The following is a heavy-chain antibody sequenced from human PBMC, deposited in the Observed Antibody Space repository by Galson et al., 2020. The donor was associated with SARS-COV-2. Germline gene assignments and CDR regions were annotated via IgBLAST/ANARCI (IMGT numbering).Heavy chain of an antibody. CDR3: ARDSGYYDTRSFDP. Sequence: GGSLRLSCAASGFTFSTFGMHWVRQAPGKGLEWVAVIYYDGSNKYNPDSVKGRFTISRDNSKNTLYLQMNSLRLEDTAIYYCARDSGYYDTRSFDPWGQGTLVTVSS. CDR1: GFTFSTFG. J-gene: IGHJ5*02. V-gene: IGHV3-33*01. D-gene: IGHD3-22*01. CDR2: IYYDGSNK.